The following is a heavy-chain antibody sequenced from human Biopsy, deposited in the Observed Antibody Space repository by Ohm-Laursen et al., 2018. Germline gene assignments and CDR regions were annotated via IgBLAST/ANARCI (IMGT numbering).Heavy chain of an antibody. CDR3: ARVGAGAPSIDYFDY. CDR2: IYYSWST. D-gene: IGHD1-26*01. CDR1: GGSIGSFF. J-gene: IGHJ4*02. Sequence: SDTLSLTCTVSGGSIGSFFWIWIRQPPGKGLVCFGYIYYSWSTNYNPSLRSRVTISVDRSKNQFSLELSSVTAADTAVYYCARVGAGAPSIDYFDYWGQGALVTVSS. V-gene: IGHV4-59*07.